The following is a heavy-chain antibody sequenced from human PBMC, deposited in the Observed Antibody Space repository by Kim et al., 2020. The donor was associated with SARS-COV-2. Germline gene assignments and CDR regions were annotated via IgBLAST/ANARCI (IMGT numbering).Heavy chain of an antibody. CDR3: TRPNYYDPPHDY. V-gene: IGHV3-73*01. CDR1: GFTFSGSA. J-gene: IGHJ4*02. D-gene: IGHD3-22*01. Sequence: GGSLRLSCAASGFTFSGSAMHWVRQASGKGLEWVGRIRSKANSYATAYAASVKGRFTISRDDSKNTAYLQMNSLKTEDTAVYYCTRPNYYDPPHDYWGQGTLVTVSS. CDR2: IRSKANSYAT.